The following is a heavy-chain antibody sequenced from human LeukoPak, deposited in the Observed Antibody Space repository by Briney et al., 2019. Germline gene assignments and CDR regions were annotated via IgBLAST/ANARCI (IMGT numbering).Heavy chain of an antibody. Sequence: GGSLRLSCTASGFSFSSYGMHWVRQAPGKGLEWVAFIRYDGSNKYYADSVKGRFTISRDNSKNTLYLQMNSLRAEDTAVYYCAKDLRSWYSDNWFDPWGQGTLVTVSS. D-gene: IGHD6-13*01. V-gene: IGHV3-30*02. CDR3: AKDLRSWYSDNWFDP. J-gene: IGHJ5*02. CDR1: GFSFSSYG. CDR2: IRYDGSNK.